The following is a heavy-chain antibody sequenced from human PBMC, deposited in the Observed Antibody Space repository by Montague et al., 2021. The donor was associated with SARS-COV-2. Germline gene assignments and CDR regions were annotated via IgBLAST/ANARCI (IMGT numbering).Heavy chain of an antibody. CDR1: GYTFSAYG. CDR2: ITVWNGNT. Sequence: SVKVSCKASGYTFSAYGISWVRQAPGQGLEWMGWITVWNGNTNYAEDFQGRVTMTTDTSTSTAYMELRGLRFDDTAMYFCARVEIGEITWIDPWGQGTQVRVSS. J-gene: IGHJ5*02. CDR3: ARVEIGEITWIDP. D-gene: IGHD3-16*01. V-gene: IGHV1-18*01.